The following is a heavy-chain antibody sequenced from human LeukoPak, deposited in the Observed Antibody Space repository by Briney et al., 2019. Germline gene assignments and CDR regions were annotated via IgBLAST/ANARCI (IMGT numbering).Heavy chain of an antibody. J-gene: IGHJ4*02. Sequence: ASVKVSCKASGYTFTGYYMHWVRQAPGQGLEWMGWINPNSGGTNYAQKFQGWVTMARDTSISTAYMELSRLRSDDTAVYYCARVRRDGYNCLFDYWGQGTLVTVSS. CDR3: ARVRRDGYNCLFDY. D-gene: IGHD5-24*01. CDR2: INPNSGGT. CDR1: GYTFTGYY. V-gene: IGHV1-2*04.